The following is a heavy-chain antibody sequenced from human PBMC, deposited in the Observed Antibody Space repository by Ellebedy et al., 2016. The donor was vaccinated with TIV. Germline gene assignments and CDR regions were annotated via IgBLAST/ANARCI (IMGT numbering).Heavy chain of an antibody. CDR3: VRDKYTMNRFDP. V-gene: IGHV3-11*04. CDR1: GFTFSDYY. CDR2: ISSSCSTI. D-gene: IGHD3-10*01. J-gene: IGHJ5*02. Sequence: GESLKISCAASGFTFSDYYMSWIRQAPGKGLEWVSYISSSCSTIYYADSVKGRFTISRDNAKNSLYLQMNNLRAEDTAVYYCVRDKYTMNRFDPWGQGTLVTVSS.